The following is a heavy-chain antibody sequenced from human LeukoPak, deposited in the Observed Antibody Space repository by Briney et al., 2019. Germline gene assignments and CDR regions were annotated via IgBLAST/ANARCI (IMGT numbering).Heavy chain of an antibody. CDR2: TSSSSSYI. D-gene: IGHD6-13*01. Sequence: GGSLILSCAASNFTFSSYNMDWLPKAQGQGLKGFSSTSSSSSYIYYAGSVKGRFTISRDNAKNSLYLQMNSLRAEDTAVYYCARDTPTYSSSWPIDYWGQGTLVTVSS. CDR3: ARDTPTYSSSWPIDY. J-gene: IGHJ4*02. V-gene: IGHV3-21*01. CDR1: NFTFSSYN.